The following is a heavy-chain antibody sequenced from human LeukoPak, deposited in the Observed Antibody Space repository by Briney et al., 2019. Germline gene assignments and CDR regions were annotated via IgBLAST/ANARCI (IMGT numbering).Heavy chain of an antibody. D-gene: IGHD3-10*01. CDR1: GFTFSDLW. Sequence: PGGPLRPSCAPSGFTFSDLWMGWARQAPGKGLEWVANINQDGSENYYVDSVKGRFTISRDNAKNSLYLQMNSLRAEDTAVYYCTKGRSNHYWGQGTLVTVST. CDR2: INQDGSEN. J-gene: IGHJ4*02. CDR3: TKGRSNHY. V-gene: IGHV3-7*01.